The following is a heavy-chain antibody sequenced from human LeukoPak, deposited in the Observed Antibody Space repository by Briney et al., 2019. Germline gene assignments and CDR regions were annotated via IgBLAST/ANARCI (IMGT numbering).Heavy chain of an antibody. V-gene: IGHV1-2*02. Sequence: ASVKVSCKASGYTFTGYYMHWVRQAPGQGLEWMGWINPNSGGTNYAQKFQGRVTMTRDTSISTAYMELSRLRSDDTAVYYCARVAVIIRAFDIWGQGTMVTVSS. CDR2: INPNSGGT. D-gene: IGHD3-3*01. CDR3: ARVAVIIRAFDI. J-gene: IGHJ3*02. CDR1: GYTFTGYY.